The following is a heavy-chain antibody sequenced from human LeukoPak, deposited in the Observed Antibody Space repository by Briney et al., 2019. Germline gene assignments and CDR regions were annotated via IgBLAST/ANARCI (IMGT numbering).Heavy chain of an antibody. D-gene: IGHD6-13*01. CDR2: IYYSGST. V-gene: IGHV4-39*01. J-gene: IGHJ3*02. CDR1: GGSISSSSYY. Sequence: SETLSLTCTVSGGSISSSSYYWGWIRQPPGKGLEWIGSIYYSGSTYYNPSHKSRATICVDTSKNQFSLKLSSVTAADTAVYYCARRGIAAAGTVAFDIWGQGTMVTVSS. CDR3: ARRGIAAAGTVAFDI.